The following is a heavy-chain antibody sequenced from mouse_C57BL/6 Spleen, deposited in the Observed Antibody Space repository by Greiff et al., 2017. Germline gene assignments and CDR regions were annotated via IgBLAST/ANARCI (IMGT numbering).Heavy chain of an antibody. D-gene: IGHD2-3*01. J-gene: IGHJ3*01. CDR1: GFTFSSYA. V-gene: IGHV5-4*01. Sequence: EVQRVESGGGLVKPGGSLKLSCAASGFTFSSYAMSWVRQTPEKRLEWVATISDGGSYTYYPDNVKGRFTISRYNAKNNLYLQMSHLKSEDTAMYYCSRDRFDYDGSSWFAYWGQGTLVPVSA. CDR3: SRDRFDYDGSSWFAY. CDR2: ISDGGSYT.